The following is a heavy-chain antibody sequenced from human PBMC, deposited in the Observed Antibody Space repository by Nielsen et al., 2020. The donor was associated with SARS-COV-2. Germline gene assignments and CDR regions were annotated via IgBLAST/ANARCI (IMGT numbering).Heavy chain of an antibody. D-gene: IGHD1-1*01. CDR2: IYPEDSDT. V-gene: IGHV5-51*01. CDR1: GSNFPTYW. J-gene: IGHJ3*01. Sequence: GGSLRLSCTGSGSNFPTYWIAWVRQMPGEGLELMGIIYPEDSDTRYRPSFEGLVTISGDKSLSTAYLQWGSLKASDTAKYFCARSPASLGSYFAFDVWGQGTMVTVSS. CDR3: ARSPASLGSYFAFDV.